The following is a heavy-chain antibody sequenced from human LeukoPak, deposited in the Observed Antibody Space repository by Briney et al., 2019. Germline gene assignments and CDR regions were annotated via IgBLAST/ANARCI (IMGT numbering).Heavy chain of an antibody. J-gene: IGHJ4*02. CDR1: ISXFY. V-gene: IGHV4-59*01. CDR2: IYYSGTT. CDR3: AKIDAVAATPTSFDY. Sequence: ISXFYXXWVRQPPGKGLEWIGDIYYSGTTNYNPSLKSRLTISLDTSKNQFSLRLTSVTAADTAVYYCAKIDAVAATPTSFDYWGQGTLVTVSS. D-gene: IGHD6-19*01.